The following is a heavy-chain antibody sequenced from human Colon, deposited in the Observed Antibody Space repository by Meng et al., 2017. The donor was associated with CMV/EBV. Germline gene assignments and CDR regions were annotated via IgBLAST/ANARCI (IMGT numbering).Heavy chain of an antibody. CDR2: ITNTGGGT. CDR3: ATGHNTAGFHPSYYGLDV. V-gene: IGHV3-23*01. D-gene: IGHD2-8*02. Sequence: GESLKISCEASGFTFSSYAMTWVRQAPGKGLEGVSTITNTGGGTYYADSVKGRFTVSRDNSKNMVFLQLNSLRAEDTAVYYCATGHNTAGFHPSYYGLDVWGQGTTVTVSS. CDR1: GFTFSSYA. J-gene: IGHJ6*02.